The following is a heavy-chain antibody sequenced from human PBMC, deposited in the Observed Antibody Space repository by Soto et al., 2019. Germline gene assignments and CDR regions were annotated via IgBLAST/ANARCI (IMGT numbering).Heavy chain of an antibody. D-gene: IGHD4-17*01. J-gene: IGHJ4*02. Sequence: WSWIRQPPGKGLEWIGYIYHSGSTYYNPSLKSRVTISVDRSKNQFSLKLSSVTAADTAVYYCASYGGNSPFDYWGQGTLVTVSS. V-gene: IGHV4-30-2*01. CDR3: ASYGGNSPFDY. CDR2: IYHSGST.